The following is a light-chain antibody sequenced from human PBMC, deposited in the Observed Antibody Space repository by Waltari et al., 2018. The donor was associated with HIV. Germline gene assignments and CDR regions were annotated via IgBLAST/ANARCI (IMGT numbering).Light chain of an antibody. V-gene: IGLV1-40*01. CDR2: GNS. CDR1: RSNIGAGSD. CDR3: QSYDSSLSGSEV. Sequence: QSVLTPPPSVSGAPGQRVTISCPGSRSNIGAGSDVHRYQQPPATAPKLLIYGNSNRPSGVPDRFSGSKSGTSASLAITGLQAEDEADYYCQSYDSSLSGSEVFGGGTKLTVL. J-gene: IGLJ2*01.